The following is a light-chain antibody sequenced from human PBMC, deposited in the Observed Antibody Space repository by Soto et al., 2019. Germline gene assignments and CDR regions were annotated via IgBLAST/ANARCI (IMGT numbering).Light chain of an antibody. CDR2: GAS. Sequence: IVLTQLQPTLSVSPGERATLSCRASQSVNSNLAWYQQKPGQAPRLLIYGASTRATGIPARFSGSGSGTEFTLTISSLQSEDFAVYYCQQYNNWPPITFGQGTRLEIK. CDR3: QQYNNWPPIT. CDR1: QSVNSN. J-gene: IGKJ5*01. V-gene: IGKV3-15*01.